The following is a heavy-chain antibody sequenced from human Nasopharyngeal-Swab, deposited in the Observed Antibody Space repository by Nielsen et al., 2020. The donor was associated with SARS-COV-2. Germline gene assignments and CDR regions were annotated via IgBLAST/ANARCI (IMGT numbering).Heavy chain of an antibody. D-gene: IGHD6-19*01. J-gene: IGHJ4*02. CDR1: GYTFTSYD. Sequence: ASVKVSCKASGYTFTSYDINWVRQATGQGLEWMGWMNPNSGNTGYARKFQGRVTITRNTSISTAYMQLSSLTSEDTAVYYCARFAYSSALTEKYFDSWGQGTLVTVSS. V-gene: IGHV1-8*03. CDR2: MNPNSGNT. CDR3: ARFAYSSALTEKYFDS.